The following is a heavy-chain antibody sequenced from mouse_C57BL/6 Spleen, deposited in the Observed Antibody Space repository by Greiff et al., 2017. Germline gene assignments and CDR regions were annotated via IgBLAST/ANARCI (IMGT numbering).Heavy chain of an antibody. CDR2: IYPGDGDT. D-gene: IGHD2-5*01. J-gene: IGHJ2*01. CDR1: GYAFSSYW. CDR3: ARWGAYYSNYDY. V-gene: IGHV1-80*01. Sequence: VKLMESGAELVKPGASVKISCKASGYAFSSYWMNWVKQRPGKGLEWIGQIYPGDGDTNYNGKFKGKATLTADKSSSTAYMQLSSLTSEDSAVYFCARWGAYYSNYDYWGQGTTLTVSS.